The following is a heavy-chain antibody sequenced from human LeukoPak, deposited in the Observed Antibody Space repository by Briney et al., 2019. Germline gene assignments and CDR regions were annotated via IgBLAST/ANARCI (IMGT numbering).Heavy chain of an antibody. Sequence: GGSLRLSCAASGFTFSSYSMNWVRQAPGKGLEWVSSISSSSSYIYYADSVKGRFTISRDNAKNSLYLQMNSLKAEDTALYYCARDPYYYGSGSVWFDPWGQGTLVTVSS. D-gene: IGHD3-10*01. CDR1: GFTFSSYS. CDR3: ARDPYYYGSGSVWFDP. V-gene: IGHV3-21*04. CDR2: ISSSSSYI. J-gene: IGHJ5*02.